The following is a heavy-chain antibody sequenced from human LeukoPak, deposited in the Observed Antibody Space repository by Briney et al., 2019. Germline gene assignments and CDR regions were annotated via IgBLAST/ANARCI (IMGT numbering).Heavy chain of an antibody. CDR1: GGSISSYY. CDR3: ARHTDGLGYFQH. V-gene: IGHV4-59*08. CDR2: IYYSGRT. J-gene: IGHJ1*01. D-gene: IGHD2-8*01. Sequence: NSSETLSLTCTVSGGSISSYYWSWIRQPPGKGLEWIGYIYYSGRTKYNPSLKSRVTISVDTSKNQFSLKLSSVTAADTAVYYCARHTDGLGYFQHWGQGTLVTVSS.